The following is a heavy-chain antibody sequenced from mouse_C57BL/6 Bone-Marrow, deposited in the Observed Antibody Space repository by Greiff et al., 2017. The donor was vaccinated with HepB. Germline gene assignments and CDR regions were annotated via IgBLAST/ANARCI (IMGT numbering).Heavy chain of an antibody. V-gene: IGHV1-53*01. CDR1: GYTFTSYW. J-gene: IGHJ1*03. CDR2: INPSNGGT. D-gene: IGHD1-1*01. Sequence: VQLQQPGTELVKPGASVKLSCKASGYTFTSYWMHWVKQRPGQGLEWIGNINPSNGGTNYNEKFKSKATLTVDKSSSTAYMQLSSLTSEYSAVYYCARLHYGSRREYFDVWGTGTTVTVSS. CDR3: ARLHYGSRREYFDV.